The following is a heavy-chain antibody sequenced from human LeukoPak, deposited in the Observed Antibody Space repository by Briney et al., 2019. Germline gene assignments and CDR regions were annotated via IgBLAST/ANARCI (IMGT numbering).Heavy chain of an antibody. Sequence: ASVKVSCKASGGTFSSYAISWVRQAPGQGLEWMGGIILIFGTANYAQKFQGRVTITADESTSTAYMELSSLRSEDTAVYYCARGGQLVPSLDYWGQGTLVTVSS. CDR2: IILIFGTA. J-gene: IGHJ4*02. CDR3: ARGGQLVPSLDY. D-gene: IGHD6-6*01. V-gene: IGHV1-69*13. CDR1: GGTFSSYA.